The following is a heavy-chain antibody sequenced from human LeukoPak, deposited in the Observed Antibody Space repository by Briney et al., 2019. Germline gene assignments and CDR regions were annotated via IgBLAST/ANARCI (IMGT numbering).Heavy chain of an antibody. V-gene: IGHV3-7*01. Sequence: PGGSLRLSCAASGFTFSSYWMSWVRQAPGKGLEWVANIKQDGSEKYYVDSVKGRFTISRDNAKNSLYLQMNSLRAEDTAVYYCAKGPPMTTVYGGGAYWGQGTLVTVSS. CDR2: IKQDGSEK. D-gene: IGHD4-17*01. CDR1: GFTFSSYW. CDR3: AKGPPMTTVYGGGAY. J-gene: IGHJ4*02.